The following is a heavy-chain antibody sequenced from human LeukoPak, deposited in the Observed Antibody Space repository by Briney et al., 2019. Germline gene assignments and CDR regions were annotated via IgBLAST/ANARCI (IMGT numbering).Heavy chain of an antibody. CDR3: ARLTYSSGWDWFDP. D-gene: IGHD6-19*01. J-gene: IGHJ5*02. Sequence: GGSLRLSCAASGFTFSSYEMNWVRQAPGKGLEWVSYISSSGSTIYYADSVKGRFTISRDNAKNSLYLQMNSLRAEDTAVYYCARLTYSSGWDWFDPWGQGTLVTVSS. V-gene: IGHV3-48*03. CDR1: GFTFSSYE. CDR2: ISSSGSTI.